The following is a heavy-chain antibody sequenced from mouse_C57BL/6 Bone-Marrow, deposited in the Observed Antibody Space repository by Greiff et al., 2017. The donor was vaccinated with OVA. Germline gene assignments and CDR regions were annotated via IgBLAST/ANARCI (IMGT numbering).Heavy chain of an antibody. D-gene: IGHD1-1*01. CDR3: ATTTVVASYYYAMDY. CDR2: IYPSDSET. Sequence: QVQLQQPGAELVRPGSSVKLSCKASGYTFTSYWMDWVKQRPGQGLEWIGNIYPSDSETHYNQKFKDKATLTVDKSSSTAYMQLSSLTSEDSAVYYCATTTVVASYYYAMDYWGQGTSVTVSS. V-gene: IGHV1-61*01. CDR1: GYTFTSYW. J-gene: IGHJ4*01.